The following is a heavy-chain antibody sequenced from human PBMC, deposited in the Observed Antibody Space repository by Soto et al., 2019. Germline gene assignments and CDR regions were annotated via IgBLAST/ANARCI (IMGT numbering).Heavy chain of an antibody. V-gene: IGHV1-69*13. Sequence: GASVKVSCKASGGTFSSYAISWVRQAPGQGLEWMGGIIPIFGTANYAQKFQGRVTITADESTSTAYMELSSLRSEDTAVYYCARGPHVDGYPTSFDYWGQGTLVTVSS. D-gene: IGHD5-12*01. CDR3: ARGPHVDGYPTSFDY. J-gene: IGHJ4*02. CDR1: GGTFSSYA. CDR2: IIPIFGTA.